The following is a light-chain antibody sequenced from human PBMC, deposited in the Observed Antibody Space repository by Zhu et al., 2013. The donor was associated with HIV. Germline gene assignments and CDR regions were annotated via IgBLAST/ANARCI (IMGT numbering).Light chain of an antibody. CDR3: MQALQTPRT. CDR2: LGS. J-gene: IGKJ1*01. CDR1: QSLLHSNGYNY. Sequence: DIVMTQSPLSLPVTPGEPAAISCRSSQSLLHSNGYNYLDWYLQKPGQSPQLLIYLGSNQASGVPDRFSGSGSGRDFTLKISRVEAEDVGVYYCMQALQTPRTFGQGTKVEIK. V-gene: IGKV2-28*01.